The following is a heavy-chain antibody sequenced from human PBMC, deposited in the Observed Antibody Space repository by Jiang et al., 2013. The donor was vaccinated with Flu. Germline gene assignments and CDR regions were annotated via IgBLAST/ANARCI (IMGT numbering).Heavy chain of an antibody. CDR2: INHSGST. Sequence: LLKPSETLSLTCAVYGGSFSGYYWSWIRQPPGKGLEWIGEINHSGSTNYNPSLKSRVTISVDTSKNQFSLKLSSVTAADTAVYYCASSRIAAAGKFDYWGQGTLVTVSS. CDR1: GGSFSGYY. V-gene: IGHV4-34*01. CDR3: ASSRIAAAGKFDY. J-gene: IGHJ4*02. D-gene: IGHD6-13*01.